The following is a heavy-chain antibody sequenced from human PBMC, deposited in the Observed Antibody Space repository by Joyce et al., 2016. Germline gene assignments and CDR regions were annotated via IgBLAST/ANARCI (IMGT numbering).Heavy chain of an antibody. J-gene: IGHJ4*02. D-gene: IGHD2-2*01. CDR2: INAGGGET. CDR1: GYAFISYY. V-gene: IGHV1-46*01. Sequence: QVQLVQSGAEVKKPGASVRVSCKASGYAFISYYVHWVRQSPGQGLDWRGIINAGGGETNYAQKFLCRVTLNRDTSTNKVYLDLSSLRSEDTAIYYCARALVPAAAFDFWGQGTLVTVSS. CDR3: ARALVPAAAFDF.